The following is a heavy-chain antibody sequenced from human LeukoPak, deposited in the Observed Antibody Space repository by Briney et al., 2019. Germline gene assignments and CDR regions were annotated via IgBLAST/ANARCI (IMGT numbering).Heavy chain of an antibody. J-gene: IGHJ1*01. Sequence: GRSLRLSCAASGFTFSSYSMNWVRQAPGKGLEWVSVISGSDGSTYYADSVEGRFTVSRDNSKNTLYLQMNSLRAEDTAVFYCAKEIYGDPTGGRFQHWGQGTLVTVSS. D-gene: IGHD4-17*01. CDR3: AKEIYGDPTGGRFQH. V-gene: IGHV3-23*01. CDR1: GFTFSSYS. CDR2: ISGSDGST.